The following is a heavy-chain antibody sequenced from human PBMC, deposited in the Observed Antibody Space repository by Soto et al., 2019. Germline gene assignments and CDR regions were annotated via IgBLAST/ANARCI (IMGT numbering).Heavy chain of an antibody. CDR1: GGPLNAYY. CDR2: ISYNGIT. CDR3: ASDRSGSYETFDY. J-gene: IGHJ4*02. D-gene: IGHD6-25*01. Sequence: QVQLRESGPGQAKPSETLSLACSVSGGPLNAYYWTWIRQPPGKRLAWLGHISYNGITNYNPSLTCRVTMSVDPSKNQISLKLSSVTVADTAIYYCASDRSGSYETFDYWGQGTLVTVSS. V-gene: IGHV4-59*12.